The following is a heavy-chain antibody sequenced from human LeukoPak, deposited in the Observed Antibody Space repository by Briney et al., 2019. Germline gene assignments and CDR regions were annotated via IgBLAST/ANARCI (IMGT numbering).Heavy chain of an antibody. CDR2: IYSGGST. CDR3: AREAPICTNADCRTGFDY. Sequence: GGSLRLSCAASGFTVSSNYMNWVRQAPGKGLEWVSVIYSGGSTYYTGSVRGRFTISRDNSKNTLYLQMNSLRVEDTAVYYCAREAPICTNADCRTGFDYWGQGTLVAVST. D-gene: IGHD2-8*01. V-gene: IGHV3-66*01. CDR1: GFTVSSNY. J-gene: IGHJ4*02.